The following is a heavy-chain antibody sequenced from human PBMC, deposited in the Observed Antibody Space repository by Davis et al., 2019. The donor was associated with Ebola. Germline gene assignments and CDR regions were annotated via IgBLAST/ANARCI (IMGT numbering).Heavy chain of an antibody. J-gene: IGHJ4*02. D-gene: IGHD6-19*01. CDR2: ISGSSGST. CDR1: GFTFSSYA. V-gene: IGHV3-23*01. Sequence: GGSLRLSCAASGFTFSSYAMSWVRQAPGKGLEWVSAISGSSGSTYYADSVKGRFTISRDNSKNTLYLQMNSLRAEDTAVYYCAKDGYSSGWNYFDYWGQGTLVTVSS. CDR3: AKDGYSSGWNYFDY.